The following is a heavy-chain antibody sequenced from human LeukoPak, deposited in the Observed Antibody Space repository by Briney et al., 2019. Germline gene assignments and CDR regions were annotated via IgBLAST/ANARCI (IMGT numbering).Heavy chain of an antibody. D-gene: IGHD3-3*01. V-gene: IGHV4-61*05. CDR2: IYYSGST. CDR1: GGSISSISSNN. CDR3: ARAYVLRFLEWRSYAFDI. Sequence: SETLSLTCAVSGGSISSISSNNWAWIRQPPGKGLEWIGYIYYSGSTNYNPSLKSRVTISVDTSKNQFSLKLSSVTAADTAVYYCARAYVLRFLEWRSYAFDIWGQGTMVTVSS. J-gene: IGHJ3*02.